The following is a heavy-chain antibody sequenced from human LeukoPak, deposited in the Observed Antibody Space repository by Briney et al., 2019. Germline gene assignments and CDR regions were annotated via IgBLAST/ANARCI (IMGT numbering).Heavy chain of an antibody. J-gene: IGHJ3*02. V-gene: IGHV3-7*01. Sequence: HGGSLRLSCAVSGFTFSSYWMNWVRQAPGKGLEWVANIKQDGSEKYYVDSVKGRFTISRDNAKNSLYLQMNSLRAEDTAVYYCARRRSRGYKDDAFDIWGQGTIVTVSS. D-gene: IGHD3-22*01. CDR1: GFTFSSYW. CDR3: ARRRSRGYKDDAFDI. CDR2: IKQDGSEK.